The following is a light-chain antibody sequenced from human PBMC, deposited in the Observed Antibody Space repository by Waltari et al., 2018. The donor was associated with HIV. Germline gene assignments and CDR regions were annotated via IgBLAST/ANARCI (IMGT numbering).Light chain of an antibody. CDR1: SSTLGRNR. CDR2: DNN. J-gene: IGLJ1*01. CDR3: AAWDGSLNGYV. Sequence: QSVLTQSPSASGAPGQRVAISCSGSSSTLGRNRFTWYPHLPATAPKLLIFDNNQRPSGVPDRFSGSKSGTSASLAISGLQSEDEADYYCAAWDGSLNGYVFGTGTQVTVL. V-gene: IGLV1-44*01.